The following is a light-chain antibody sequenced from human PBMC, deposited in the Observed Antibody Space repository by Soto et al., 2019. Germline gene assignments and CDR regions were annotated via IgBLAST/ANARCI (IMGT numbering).Light chain of an antibody. CDR2: ENN. J-gene: IGLJ1*01. CDR3: QSYESSLSGYV. CDR1: SSNIGAGYE. Sequence: QSVLTQPPSVSEAPGQRVTISCTGSSSNIGAGYEAPWYQQVPGTAPKLLIYENNNRPSGVPDRFSGSKSGTSASLAITGLQAEDEAEYYCQSYESSLSGYVFGTGTKLTVL. V-gene: IGLV1-40*01.